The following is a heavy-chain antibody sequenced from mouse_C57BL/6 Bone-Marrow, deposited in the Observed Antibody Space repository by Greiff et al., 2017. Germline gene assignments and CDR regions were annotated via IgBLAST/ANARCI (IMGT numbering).Heavy chain of an antibody. CDR2: INPCNGGT. CDR1: GYTFTSYW. J-gene: IGHJ2*01. CDR3: TTGLTGT. Sequence: QVQLQQPGTELVKPGASVKLSCKASGYTFTSYWMHWVKQRPGQGLEWIGNINPCNGGTNYNEKFKSKATLTVDTSSHTAYLQLSNLTSEYTAGYYCTTGLTGTWGQGTTLTVSS. D-gene: IGHD4-1*01. V-gene: IGHV1-53*01.